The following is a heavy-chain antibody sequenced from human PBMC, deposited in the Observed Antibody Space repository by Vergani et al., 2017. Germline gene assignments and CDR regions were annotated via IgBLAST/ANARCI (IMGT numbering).Heavy chain of an antibody. Sequence: EVQLVQSGAEVKKPGASLKISCQGSGYSITNYWIAWVRPRPGKGLEWMGIIYAGDSDVRYSPSFQGQVTMSVDKSLSTAYLQWRSLKASDTAIYYCTRHVPCGDGACLHFDHWGQGTQVTVSS. J-gene: IGHJ4*02. CDR2: IYAGDSDV. CDR3: TRHVPCGDGACLHFDH. CDR1: GYSITNYW. V-gene: IGHV5-51*01. D-gene: IGHD2-21*01.